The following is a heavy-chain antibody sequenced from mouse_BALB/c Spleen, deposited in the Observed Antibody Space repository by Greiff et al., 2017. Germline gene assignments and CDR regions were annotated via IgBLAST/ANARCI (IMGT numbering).Heavy chain of an antibody. D-gene: IGHD1-1*01. CDR3: ARGDYYGSSYHFDY. CDR1: GYTFTSYW. Sequence: VQLQQPGAELVKPGASVKLSCKASGYTFTSYWMHWVKQRPGQGLEWIGEINPSNGRTNYNEKFKSKATLTVDKSSSTAYMQLSSLTSEDSAVYYCARGDYYGSSYHFDYWGQGTTLTVSS. J-gene: IGHJ2*01. V-gene: IGHV1S81*02. CDR2: INPSNGRT.